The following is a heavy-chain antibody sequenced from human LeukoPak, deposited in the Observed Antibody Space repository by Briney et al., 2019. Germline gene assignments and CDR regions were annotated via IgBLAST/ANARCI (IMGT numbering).Heavy chain of an antibody. J-gene: IGHJ4*02. CDR1: GFTFSNFA. CDR2: IVGSSST. D-gene: IGHD6-13*01. Sequence: SPGGSLRLSCAASGFTFSNFAMTWLRQAPGKGLVWGSSIVGSSSTYYAESLKRRFTIPRDNAKNSLYLQMNSLRAEDTAVYYCARIGAGSSRDYWGQGTLVTVSS. V-gene: IGHV3-69-1*01. CDR3: ARIGAGSSRDY.